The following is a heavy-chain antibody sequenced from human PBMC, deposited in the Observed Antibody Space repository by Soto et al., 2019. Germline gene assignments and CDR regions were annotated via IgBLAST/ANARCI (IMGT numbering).Heavy chain of an antibody. CDR2: IYYSGGA. V-gene: IGHV4-59*08. CDR3: ARRYSSRTFDP. CDR1: GGSISSYY. D-gene: IGHD6-13*01. Sequence: SETLSLTCTVSGGSISSYYYIWIRQPPGKGLEWIGDIYYSGGANYNPSLKSRLTISVDTSKNQFSLKLSSVTAADTAVYYCARRYSSRTFDPWVQGTLVTVSS. J-gene: IGHJ5*02.